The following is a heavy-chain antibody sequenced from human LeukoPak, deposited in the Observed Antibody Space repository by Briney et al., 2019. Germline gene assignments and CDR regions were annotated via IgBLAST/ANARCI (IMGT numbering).Heavy chain of an antibody. Sequence: PSETLSLTCTVSGGSISSGSYYWSWIRQPPGKGLEWIGSIYYSGSTFYNSSLKSRVTISLDTSKNQISLRLTSVTAADTAVYYCARQTGSGLFILPGGQGTLVTVSS. V-gene: IGHV4-39*01. CDR1: GGSISSGSYY. CDR3: ARQTGSGLFILP. J-gene: IGHJ4*02. D-gene: IGHD3/OR15-3a*01. CDR2: IYYSGST.